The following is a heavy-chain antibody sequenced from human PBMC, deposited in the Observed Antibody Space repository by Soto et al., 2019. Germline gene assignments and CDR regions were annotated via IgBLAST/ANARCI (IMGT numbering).Heavy chain of an antibody. J-gene: IGHJ6*02. CDR1: GGTFTSYA. D-gene: IGHD3-16*02. CDR2: IIPIFGTA. V-gene: IGHV1-69*12. Sequence: QVQLVQSGAEVKKPGSSVKVSCTASGGTFTSYAISWVRQAPGQGLEWVGGIIPIFGTADYAQKFQGRVTITADESTSTAYMELSSLRSEDTAVYYCATRKGGYHSYYYGMDVWGQGTTVTVSS. CDR3: ATRKGGYHSYYYGMDV.